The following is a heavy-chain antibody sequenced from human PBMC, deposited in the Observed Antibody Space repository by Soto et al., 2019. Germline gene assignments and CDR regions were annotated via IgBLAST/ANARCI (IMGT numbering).Heavy chain of an antibody. Sequence: SVKVSCKXSGGTFSSYAISWVRQAPGQGLEWMGGIIPIFGTANYAQKFQGRVTITADKSTSTAYMELSSLRSEDTAVYYCARDKWDSSSPPGADAFDIWGQGTMVTVS. J-gene: IGHJ3*02. V-gene: IGHV1-69*06. CDR2: IIPIFGTA. CDR1: GGTFSSYA. CDR3: ARDKWDSSSPPGADAFDI. D-gene: IGHD6-6*01.